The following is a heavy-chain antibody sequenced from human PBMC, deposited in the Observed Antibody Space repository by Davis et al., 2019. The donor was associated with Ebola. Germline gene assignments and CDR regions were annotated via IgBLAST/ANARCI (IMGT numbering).Heavy chain of an antibody. V-gene: IGHV1-46*03. Sequence: ASVQVSCKASAYTFTNYYMHWVRQAPAQGLVWMGMINPNDGRTIYAQKFQGRVTVTRDTSTTTVYMDLSSLSSEDTALYYCTTPGGQASGNDVFDIWGQGTMVTVSS. CDR3: TTPGGQASGNDVFDI. CDR1: AYTFTNYY. D-gene: IGHD5-12*01. CDR2: INPNDGRT. J-gene: IGHJ3*02.